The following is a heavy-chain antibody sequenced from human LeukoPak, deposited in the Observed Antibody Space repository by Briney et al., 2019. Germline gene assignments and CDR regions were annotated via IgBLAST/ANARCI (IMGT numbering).Heavy chain of an antibody. Sequence: ASVKVSCKASGYTXTGYYMHRVRQAPGQGLGWMGWINPNSGGTNYAQKFQGRVTMTRDTSISTAYMELSRLRSDDTAVYYCARIWDGSGIDYWGQGTLVTVSS. J-gene: IGHJ4*02. CDR2: INPNSGGT. CDR1: GYTXTGYY. V-gene: IGHV1-2*02. CDR3: ARIWDGSGIDY. D-gene: IGHD3-10*01.